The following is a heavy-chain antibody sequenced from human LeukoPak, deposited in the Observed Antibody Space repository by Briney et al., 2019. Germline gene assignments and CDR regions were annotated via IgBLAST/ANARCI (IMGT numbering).Heavy chain of an antibody. V-gene: IGHV3-23*01. J-gene: IGHJ4*02. CDR3: GKDRKGGVTLFDY. D-gene: IGHD3-16*01. Sequence: GGSLRLSCAASGFTFNIYAMNWVRQAPGKGLEWISSISYSAAGTYYADSVKGRFSISRDNSKKIVYHQMNSLRAEDTAVYYWGKDRKGGVTLFDYWGQGTLVTVSS. CDR1: GFTFNIYA. CDR2: ISYSAAGT.